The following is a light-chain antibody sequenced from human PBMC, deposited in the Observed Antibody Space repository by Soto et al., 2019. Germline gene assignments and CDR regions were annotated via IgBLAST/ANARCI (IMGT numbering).Light chain of an antibody. CDR2: AAS. J-gene: IGKJ1*01. V-gene: IGKV3-20*01. CDR3: QQYGSPPPWT. CDR1: QSIISTY. Sequence: EFVLMQSPGTLSLSPGERATLSCRASQSIISTYLAWYQQKPGQAPRLLIYAASSRATGIPDRFSGSGSGTDFTLTISRLEPEDFAIYYCQQYGSPPPWTFGQGTKVEIK.